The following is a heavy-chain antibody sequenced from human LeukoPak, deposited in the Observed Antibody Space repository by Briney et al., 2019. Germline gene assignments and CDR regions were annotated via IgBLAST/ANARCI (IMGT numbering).Heavy chain of an antibody. CDR3: TMVRGVISYYYYGMDV. J-gene: IGHJ6*02. V-gene: IGHV3-30*03. CDR1: GFTFSSYG. CDR2: ISYDGSNK. Sequence: PGRSLRLSCAASGFTFSSYGMHWVRQAPGKGLEWVAVISYDGSNKYYADSVKGRFTISRDNSKNTLYLQMNSLRAEDTAVYYCTMVRGVISYYYYGMDVWGQGTTVTVSS. D-gene: IGHD3-10*01.